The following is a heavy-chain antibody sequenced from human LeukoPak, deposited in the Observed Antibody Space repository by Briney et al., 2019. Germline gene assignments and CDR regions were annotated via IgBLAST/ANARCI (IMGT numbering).Heavy chain of an antibody. CDR3: ARLPRYYDILTGYLPLKYYFDY. Sequence: SETLSLTCTVSGGSISSSSYYWGWIRQPPGKGLEWIGSIHYSGSTYYNPSLKSRVTISVDTSKNQFSLKLSSVTAADTAVYYCARLPRYYDILTGYLPLKYYFDYWGQGTLVTVSS. CDR1: GGSISSSSYY. J-gene: IGHJ4*02. D-gene: IGHD3-9*01. CDR2: IHYSGST. V-gene: IGHV4-39*01.